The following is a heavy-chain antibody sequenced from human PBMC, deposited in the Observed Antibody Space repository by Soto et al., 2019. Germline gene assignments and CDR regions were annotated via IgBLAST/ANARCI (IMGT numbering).Heavy chain of an antibody. D-gene: IGHD2-15*01. CDR1: GFPFSDYY. Sequence: GGSLRLSCAASGFPFSDYYMTWIRQAPGKGLEWLAYISGTGTDIMHADSVKGRFTISRDNAKNSLYLQMNGLRAEDTALYFCSRDPRILDYRGQGTLVTVSS. J-gene: IGHJ4*02. CDR2: ISGTGTDI. V-gene: IGHV3-11*01. CDR3: SRDPRILDY.